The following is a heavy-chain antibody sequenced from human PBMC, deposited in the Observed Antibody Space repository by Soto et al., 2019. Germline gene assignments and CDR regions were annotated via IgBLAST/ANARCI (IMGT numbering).Heavy chain of an antibody. J-gene: IGHJ4*02. CDR3: ARAVSTAGGH. CDR1: GFTWSNYG. CDR2: LNQDGSEK. D-gene: IGHD6-25*01. V-gene: IGHV3-7*01. Sequence: GGYLKLSCAASGFTWSNYGLTWARQAPGKGLEWVASLNQDGSEKYYVDSVKGRFTISRDNAQNSLSLQMNSLRADDTAVYYCARAVSTAGGHWGQGTLVTVSS.